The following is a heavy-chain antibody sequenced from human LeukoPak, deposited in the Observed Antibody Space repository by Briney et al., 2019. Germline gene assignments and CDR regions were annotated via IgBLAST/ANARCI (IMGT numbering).Heavy chain of an antibody. CDR2: LFSSGST. J-gene: IGHJ4*02. D-gene: IGHD4/OR15-4a*01. Sequence: PSETLSLTCTVSGGSISSYDWSWIRHPAGKGLEWIGRLFSSGSTRYNPSLKSRVSMSVDTSKNHFSLNLSFVTAADTAVYYCVRDLYGGTLDSWGQGTLVTVSS. CDR1: GGSISSYD. V-gene: IGHV4-4*07. CDR3: VRDLYGGTLDS.